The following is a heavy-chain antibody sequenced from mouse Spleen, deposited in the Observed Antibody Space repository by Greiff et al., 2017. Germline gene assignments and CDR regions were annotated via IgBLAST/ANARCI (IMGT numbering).Heavy chain of an antibody. CDR3: ARSYDYDGLAY. D-gene: IGHD2-4*01. J-gene: IGHJ3*01. CDR2: INPGSGGT. Sequence: QVQLKQSGAELVRPGTSVKVSCKASGYAFTNYLIEWVKQRPGQGLEWIGVINPGSGGTNYNEKFKGKATLTADKSSSTAYMQLSSLTSDDSAVYFCARSYDYDGLAYWGQGTLVTVS. CDR1: GYAFTNYL. V-gene: IGHV1-54*01.